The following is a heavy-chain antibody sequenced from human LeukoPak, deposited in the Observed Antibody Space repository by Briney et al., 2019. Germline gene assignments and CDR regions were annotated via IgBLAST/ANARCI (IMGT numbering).Heavy chain of an antibody. D-gene: IGHD4-17*01. Sequence: GGSLRLSCAASGFTFSDYYMSWIRQAPGKGLEWVSYISSSGSTIYYADSVKGRFTISRDNAKNSLYLQMNSLRAEDTAVYYCAKDRVGTVTTFNDYWGQGTLVTVSS. CDR2: ISSSGSTI. CDR1: GFTFSDYY. CDR3: AKDRVGTVTTFNDY. J-gene: IGHJ4*02. V-gene: IGHV3-11*01.